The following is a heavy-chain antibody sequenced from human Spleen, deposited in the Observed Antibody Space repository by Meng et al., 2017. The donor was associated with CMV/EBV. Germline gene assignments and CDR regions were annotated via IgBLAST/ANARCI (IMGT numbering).Heavy chain of an antibody. CDR2: ISSSSRYI. V-gene: IGHV3-21*04. CDR1: GFTFSRNS. Sequence: GESLKISCGASGFTFSRNSMNWVRQAPGRGLEWVSSISSSSRYIYYADSVKGRFTMSRDNAKRSLYLQMNSLRAEDTAWYYCAREATADLWSSYYEHLDYWGQGTLVTVSS. J-gene: IGHJ4*02. D-gene: IGHD3-3*01. CDR3: AREATADLWSSYYEHLDY.